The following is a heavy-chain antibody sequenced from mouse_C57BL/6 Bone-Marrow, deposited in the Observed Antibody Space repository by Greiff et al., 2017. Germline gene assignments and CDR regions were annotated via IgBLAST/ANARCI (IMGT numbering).Heavy chain of an antibody. Sequence: EVQLQQPGPELVKPGASVKIPCKASGYTFTDYNMDWVKQSHGKSLEWIGDINPNNGGTIYNQKFKGKATLTVDKSSSTAYMELRSLTSEDTAVYYCARRRDDSPWFAYWGQGTLVTVSA. CDR3: ARRRDDSPWFAY. D-gene: IGHD2-4*01. J-gene: IGHJ3*01. V-gene: IGHV1-18*01. CDR1: GYTFTDYN. CDR2: INPNNGGT.